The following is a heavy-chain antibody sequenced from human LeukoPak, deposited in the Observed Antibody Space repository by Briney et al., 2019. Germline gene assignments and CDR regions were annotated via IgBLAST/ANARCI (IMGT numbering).Heavy chain of an antibody. J-gene: IGHJ4*02. D-gene: IGHD3-22*01. Sequence: ASVKVSCKASGYTFTGYYMHWVRQAPGQGLEWMGWINLNSGGTNYAQKFQGRVTMTRDTSISTAYMELSRLRSDDTAVYYCARVTSEVPYYYDSSGQVLDYGGQGTLVTVSS. CDR3: ARVTSEVPYYYDSSGQVLDY. V-gene: IGHV1-2*02. CDR2: INLNSGGT. CDR1: GYTFTGYY.